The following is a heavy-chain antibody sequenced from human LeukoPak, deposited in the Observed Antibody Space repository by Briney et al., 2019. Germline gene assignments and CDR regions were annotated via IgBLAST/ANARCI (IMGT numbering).Heavy chain of an antibody. V-gene: IGHV1-46*01. Sequence: GASVKVSCKASGYTFTIYYMHWVRQAPGQGLEWMGIINPSGGSTSYAQKFQGRVTMTRDTSTSTVYMELSSLRSEDTAVYYCAREYDSSGSSPGWYYGMDVWGQGTTVTVSS. CDR2: INPSGGST. CDR1: GYTFTIYY. CDR3: AREYDSSGSSPGWYYGMDV. D-gene: IGHD3-22*01. J-gene: IGHJ6*02.